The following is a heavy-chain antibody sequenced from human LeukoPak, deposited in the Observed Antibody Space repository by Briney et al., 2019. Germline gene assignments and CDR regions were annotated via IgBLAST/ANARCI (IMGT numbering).Heavy chain of an antibody. J-gene: IGHJ6*03. CDR3: ARVTGGDRSYCMDV. CDR1: GFTFDDYG. CDR2: INWNGGST. D-gene: IGHD2-21*02. V-gene: IGHV3-20*04. Sequence: PGGSLRLSCAASGFTFDDYGMSWVRQAPGKGLEWVSGINWNGGSTGYADSVKGRFTISRDNAKNSLYLQMNSLRAEDTALYYCARVTGGDRSYCMDVWGKGTTVTVSS.